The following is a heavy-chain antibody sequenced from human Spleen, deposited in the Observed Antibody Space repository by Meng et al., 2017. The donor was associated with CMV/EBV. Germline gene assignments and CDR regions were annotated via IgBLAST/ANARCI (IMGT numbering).Heavy chain of an antibody. J-gene: IGHJ6*02. CDR1: GFTFSTYW. V-gene: IGHV3-74*01. D-gene: IGHD2-15*01. CDR3: ARDCSGGSCYST. Sequence: GESLKISCAASGFTFSTYWMHWVRQAPGKGLVWVSRINSDGSTTTYADSVKGRFTISRDNAKNTLYLQMNSLRAEDTAVYYCARDCSGGSCYSTWGQGTTVTVSS. CDR2: INSDGSTT.